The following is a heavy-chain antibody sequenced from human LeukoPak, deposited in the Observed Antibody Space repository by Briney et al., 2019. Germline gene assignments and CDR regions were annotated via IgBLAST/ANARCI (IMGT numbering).Heavy chain of an antibody. CDR3: ARPRYGDYPEYYFDY. V-gene: IGHV5-51*01. Sequence: GESLKISCKGSGYSFTSYWIGWVRQMPGKGLEWMGIIYPGDSDTRYSPSFQGQVTISADKSISTAYPQWSSLKASDTAIYYCARPRYGDYPEYYFDYWGQGTLVTVSS. D-gene: IGHD4-17*01. J-gene: IGHJ4*02. CDR1: GYSFTSYW. CDR2: IYPGDSDT.